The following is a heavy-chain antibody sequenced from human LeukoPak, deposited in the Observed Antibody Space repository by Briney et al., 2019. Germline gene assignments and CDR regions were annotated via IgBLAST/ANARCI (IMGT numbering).Heavy chain of an antibody. D-gene: IGHD2-2*01. V-gene: IGHV3-23*01. Sequence: GGSLRLSCAASGFTVSTYAMTWVRQAPGKGPEWVSAISGSVGSTYYADSVEGRFTISRDNSKNTLYLQMNSLRAEDTAVYYCAKLPREYCSSTSCPNWFDPWGQGTLVTVSS. CDR1: GFTVSTYA. J-gene: IGHJ5*02. CDR2: ISGSVGST. CDR3: AKLPREYCSSTSCPNWFDP.